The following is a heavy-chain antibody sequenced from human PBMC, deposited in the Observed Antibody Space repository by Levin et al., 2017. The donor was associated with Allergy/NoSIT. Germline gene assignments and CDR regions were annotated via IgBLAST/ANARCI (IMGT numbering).Heavy chain of an antibody. D-gene: IGHD1-26*01. CDR3: ARDSRIVRATAIDS. Sequence: ASETLSLTCTVSGDSVRTETSHWTWIRQPPGKGLEWIGFIHYTGRSNYKSSLKSRVTLSLDASKNQFSLKLRSVTAADSAVYFCARDSRIVRATAIDSWGQGILVRVSS. V-gene: IGHV4-61*01. J-gene: IGHJ4*02. CDR2: IHYTGRS. CDR1: GDSVRTETSH.